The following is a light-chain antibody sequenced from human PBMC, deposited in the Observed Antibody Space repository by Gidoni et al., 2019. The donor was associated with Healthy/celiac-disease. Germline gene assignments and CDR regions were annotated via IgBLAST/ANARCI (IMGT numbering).Light chain of an antibody. CDR1: SSDVGSYNL. Sequence: QSALTQPASVSGSPGQSITISVTGTSSDVGSYNLVSWYQQHPDKAPKLMIYEFSKRPSGVSNRFSGSKSGNTASLTISGLQAEDEADYYCCSYAGSSSWVFGGGTKLTVL. V-gene: IGLV2-23*02. J-gene: IGLJ3*02. CDR2: EFS. CDR3: CSYAGSSSWV.